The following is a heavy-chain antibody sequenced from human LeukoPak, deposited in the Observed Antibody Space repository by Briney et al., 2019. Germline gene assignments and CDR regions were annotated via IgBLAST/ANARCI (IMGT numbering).Heavy chain of an antibody. Sequence: SETLSLTCTVSGGSISSSIYYWGWIRQPPGKGLEWIGTISYSGNTYYNSSLRSRVTMSVDTSKNQFSLKLRSVTAADTAVYYCARRTAAAGHDYWGQGTLVTVSS. J-gene: IGHJ4*02. CDR1: GGSISSSIYY. V-gene: IGHV4-39*01. CDR3: ARRTAAAGHDY. D-gene: IGHD6-13*01. CDR2: ISYSGNT.